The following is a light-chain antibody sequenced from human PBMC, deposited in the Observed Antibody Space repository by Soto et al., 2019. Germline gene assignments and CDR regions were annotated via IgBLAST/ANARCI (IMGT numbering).Light chain of an antibody. J-gene: IGLJ3*02. CDR1: SSNIGSNT. Sequence: QAVVTQPPSASGTPGQRVTISCSGSSSNIGSNTVDWYLHLPGTAPKLLIFRDTQRPSGVPDRFSGSKSGTSASLAISGLQSEDEADYYCAAWDDSLNGPVFGGGTKVTVL. CDR3: AAWDDSLNGPV. V-gene: IGLV1-44*01. CDR2: RDT.